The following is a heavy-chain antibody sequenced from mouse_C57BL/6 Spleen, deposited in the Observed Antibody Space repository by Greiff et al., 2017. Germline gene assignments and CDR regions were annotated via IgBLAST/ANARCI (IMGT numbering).Heavy chain of an antibody. CDR2: IDPENGDT. CDR3: TLIYYDYGGCFDV. Sequence: VQLQQSGAELVRPGASVKLSCTASGFNIKDDYMHWVKQRPEQGLEWIGWIDPENGDTEYASKFQGKATITADTSSNTAYLQLSSLTSEDTAVYYCTLIYYDYGGCFDVWGTGTTVTVSS. CDR1: GFNIKDDY. V-gene: IGHV14-4*01. J-gene: IGHJ1*03. D-gene: IGHD2-4*01.